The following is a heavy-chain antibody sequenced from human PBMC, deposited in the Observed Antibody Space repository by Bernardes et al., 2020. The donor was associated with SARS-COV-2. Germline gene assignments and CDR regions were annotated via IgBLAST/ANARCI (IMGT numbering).Heavy chain of an antibody. CDR3: ARIDEVTGRDY. CDR2: ISSSSSTI. CDR1: GFTFSRFD. D-gene: IGHD6-19*01. V-gene: IGHV3-48*01. Sequence: GGSLKLSCAASGFTFSRFDMNWVRQAPGKGLEWVSYISSSSSTIKYADSVEGRFTISRDNAKNSLYLQMNSLRVEDTAVYYCARIDEVTGRDYWGQGTLVTVSS. J-gene: IGHJ4*02.